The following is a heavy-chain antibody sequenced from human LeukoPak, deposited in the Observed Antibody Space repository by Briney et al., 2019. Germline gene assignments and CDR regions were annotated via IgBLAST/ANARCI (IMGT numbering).Heavy chain of an antibody. CDR2: INRDGKST. J-gene: IGHJ4*02. Sequence: GGSPRLSCAASGFTFSSFWMHWVRQAPGKGLVWVSHINRDGKSTGYADSVKGRFTISRDNAKNTLYLQMNSLRAEDTAIYYCVVQVAGNVYWGQGTLVSVSS. CDR3: VVQVAGNVY. CDR1: GFTFSSFW. D-gene: IGHD6-19*01. V-gene: IGHV3-74*01.